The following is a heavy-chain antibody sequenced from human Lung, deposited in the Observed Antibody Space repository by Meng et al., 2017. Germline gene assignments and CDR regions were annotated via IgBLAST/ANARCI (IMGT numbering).Heavy chain of an antibody. CDR3: ARESGYFEY. CDR2: IRGDGGSI. V-gene: IGHV3-74*03. J-gene: IGHJ4*02. CDR1: GFTFISYW. Sequence: VQLVEGGVGQSQSGCSLRLSCAASGFTFISYWMHWVRQAPGKGLVWVSRIRGDGGSIVYADSVKGRFTISRDNAKNTLFLQMNSLRAEDTAVYYCARESGYFEYWGQGILVTV.